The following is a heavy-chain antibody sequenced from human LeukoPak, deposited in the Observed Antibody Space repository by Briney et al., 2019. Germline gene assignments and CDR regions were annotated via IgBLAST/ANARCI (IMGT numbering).Heavy chain of an antibody. CDR1: GDSISSGDYY. V-gene: IGHV4-61*02. CDR2: IYTSGST. CDR3: ARTTEGYAGGPGYSYYYYMDV. D-gene: IGHD5-12*01. Sequence: SETLSLTCTVSGDSISSGDYYWSWIRQPAGKGLEWIGRIYTSGSTNYNPSLKSRVTISVDTSKNQFSLKLSSVTAADTAVYYCARTTEGYAGGPGYSYYYYMDVWGKGTTVTISS. J-gene: IGHJ6*03.